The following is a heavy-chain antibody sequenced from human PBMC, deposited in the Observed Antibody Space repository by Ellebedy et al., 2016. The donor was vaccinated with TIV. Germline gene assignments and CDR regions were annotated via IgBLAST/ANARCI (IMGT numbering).Heavy chain of an antibody. V-gene: IGHV1-2*02. Sequence: ASVKVSCKASGYTFTGYYMHWVRQAPGQGLEWMGWINPNSGGTNYAQKFQGRVTMTRDTSIRTAYMELSRLRSDDTAVYYCARVSDCSSTSCSAHFDYWGQGTLVTVSS. CDR2: INPNSGGT. J-gene: IGHJ4*02. CDR1: GYTFTGYY. D-gene: IGHD2-2*01. CDR3: ARVSDCSSTSCSAHFDY.